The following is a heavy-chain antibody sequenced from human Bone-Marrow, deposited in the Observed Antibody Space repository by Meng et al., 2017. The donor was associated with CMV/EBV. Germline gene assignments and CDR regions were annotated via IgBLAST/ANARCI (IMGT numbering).Heavy chain of an antibody. J-gene: IGHJ6*02. CDR3: VKDLSYYGLDG. CDR2: IWYDGSNK. Sequence: GESLKISCAASGFTFSSYGMHRVRQAPGKGLEWVAVIWYDGSNKYYADSVKGRFTISRDNSKKTLYLQINSLRAVDTAVYYCVKDLSYYGLDGWGQGTTVTVSS. V-gene: IGHV3-33*06. CDR1: GFTFSSYG.